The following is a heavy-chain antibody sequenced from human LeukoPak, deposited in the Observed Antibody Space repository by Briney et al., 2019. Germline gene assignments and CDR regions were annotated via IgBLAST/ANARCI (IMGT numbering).Heavy chain of an antibody. J-gene: IGHJ4*02. Sequence: EASVKVSCKASGGTFSSYTISWVGQDPGQGLEWWGGIIPIFGTANYAQKFQGRVTITADESTSTAYMELSSLRSEDTAVYYCARGLYSSGYYSADYWGQGTLVTVSS. CDR1: GGTFSSYT. V-gene: IGHV1-69*13. CDR3: ARGLYSSGYYSADY. D-gene: IGHD3-22*01. CDR2: IIPIFGTA.